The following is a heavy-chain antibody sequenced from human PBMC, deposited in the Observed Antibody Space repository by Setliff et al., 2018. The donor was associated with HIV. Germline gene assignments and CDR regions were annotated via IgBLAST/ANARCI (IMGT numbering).Heavy chain of an antibody. Sequence: WASVKVSCKTSGGTLTNYVITWVRQAPGQGLEWMGIIIPMYNIPTYAHKFQGRVTFTADESTSTAYMELSSLSSEDTAVYYCARDQTGIAAAAFGGGSAWSDEGFDIWGQGTMVTVSS. J-gene: IGHJ3*02. D-gene: IGHD6-13*01. CDR1: GGTLTNYV. CDR3: ARDQTGIAAAAFGGGSAWSDEGFDI. CDR2: IIPMYNIP. V-gene: IGHV1-69*13.